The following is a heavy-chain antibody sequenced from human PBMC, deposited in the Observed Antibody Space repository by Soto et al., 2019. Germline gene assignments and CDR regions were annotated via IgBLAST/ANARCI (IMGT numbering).Heavy chain of an antibody. CDR2: VHHSWGS. CDR1: GGSISSYY. D-gene: IGHD3-10*01. V-gene: IGHV4-59*08. Sequence: QVQLQESGPGLVKPSETLSLSCTVSGGSISSYYWSWFRQSPGKRMEWIGYVHHSWGSSYNPSLQSRVAISLDPSKSQFSLKVTSVTATYTAVYYCARQGFGPLHGLVDVWGQGTTVTVSS. J-gene: IGHJ6*02. CDR3: ARQGFGPLHGLVDV.